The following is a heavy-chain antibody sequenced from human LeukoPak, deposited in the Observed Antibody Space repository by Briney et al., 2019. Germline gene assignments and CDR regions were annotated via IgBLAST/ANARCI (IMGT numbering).Heavy chain of an antibody. CDR2: IYHSGST. Sequence: SETLSLTCTVSGGSISSGGYYWSWIRQPPGKGLEWIGYIYHSGSTYYNPSLKSRVTISVDRSKNQFSLKLSSVTAADTAVYYCARQPPLTSGGYDEPLRIWGQGTMVTVSS. D-gene: IGHD5-12*01. V-gene: IGHV4-30-2*01. CDR3: ARQPPLTSGGYDEPLRI. CDR1: GGSISSGGYY. J-gene: IGHJ3*02.